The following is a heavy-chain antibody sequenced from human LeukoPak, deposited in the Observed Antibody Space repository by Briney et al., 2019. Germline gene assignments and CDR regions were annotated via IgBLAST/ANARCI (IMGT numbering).Heavy chain of an antibody. CDR1: GYTFTSYG. D-gene: IGHD6-6*01. J-gene: IGHJ4*02. V-gene: IGHV1-18*01. Sequence: ASVKVSCKASGYTFTSYGISWVRQAPGQGLEWMGWISAYNGNTNYAQKLQGRVTMTTDTSTSTAYMELRSLRSDDTAVYYCARAGAYSSSTSLRYFDYWGQGTLVTVSS. CDR3: ARAGAYSSSTSLRYFDY. CDR2: ISAYNGNT.